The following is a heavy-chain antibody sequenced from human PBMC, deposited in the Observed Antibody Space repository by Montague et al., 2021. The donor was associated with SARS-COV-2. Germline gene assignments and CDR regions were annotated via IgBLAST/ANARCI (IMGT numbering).Heavy chain of an antibody. CDR1: GFTFSSYG. D-gene: IGHD4-23*01. Sequence: SLRLSCAASGFTFSSYGVHWVRQAPGKGLEWVAVIWYDRSNKYXXXSXXXRFTISRDNSKNTLYLQMNSLRAEDTAVYYCAREDVYGGNSGGMDVWGQGTTVTVSS. CDR3: AREDVYGGNSGGMDV. CDR2: IWYDRSNK. V-gene: IGHV3-33*01. J-gene: IGHJ6*02.